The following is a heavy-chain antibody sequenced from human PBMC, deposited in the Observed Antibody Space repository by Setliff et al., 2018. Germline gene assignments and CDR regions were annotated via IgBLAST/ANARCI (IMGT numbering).Heavy chain of an antibody. Sequence: SETLSLTCAVYGGSFSTYYWSWIRQPPGKGLEWIGSIYYSGNTNYNPSLKSRVTISIDTSKNQFSLKLSSVTAADTAVYYCARGLERNAFDIWGQGTMVTV. CDR1: GGSFSTYY. J-gene: IGHJ3*02. D-gene: IGHD1-1*01. CDR3: ARGLERNAFDI. CDR2: IYYSGNT. V-gene: IGHV4-59*12.